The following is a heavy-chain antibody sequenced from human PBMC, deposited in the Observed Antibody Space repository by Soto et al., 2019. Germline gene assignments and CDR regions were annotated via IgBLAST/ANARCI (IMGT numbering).Heavy chain of an antibody. J-gene: IGHJ6*02. V-gene: IGHV3-30-3*01. CDR1: GFTFSSYA. D-gene: IGHD1-1*01. CDR3: ARDRLRYNWNDFPYYYYGMDV. CDR2: ISYDGSNK. Sequence: QVQLVESGGGVVQPGRSLRLSCAASGFTFSSYAMHWVRQAPGKGLAWVAVISYDGSNKYYADSVTGRFTISRDNSKNTLYLQSNSPRAEDTAVYYCARDRLRYNWNDFPYYYYGMDVWGQGTTVTVSS.